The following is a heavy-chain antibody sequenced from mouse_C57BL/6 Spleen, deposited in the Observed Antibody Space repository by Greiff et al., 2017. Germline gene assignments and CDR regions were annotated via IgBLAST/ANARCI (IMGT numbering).Heavy chain of an antibody. Sequence: QVLLQQPGAELVKPGASVKMSCKASGYTFTSYWITWVKQRPGQGLEWIGEIYPGSGSTNYNEKFKSKATLTVDTSSSTEYMQLSSLKSEDSAVYYCARWWDNYYARDYWGQGTSGTVSS. CDR3: ARWWDNYYARDY. J-gene: IGHJ4*01. V-gene: IGHV1-55*01. D-gene: IGHD1-1*02. CDR1: GYTFTSYW. CDR2: IYPGSGST.